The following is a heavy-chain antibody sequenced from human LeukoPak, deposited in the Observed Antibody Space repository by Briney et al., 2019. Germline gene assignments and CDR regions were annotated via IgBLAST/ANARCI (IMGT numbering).Heavy chain of an antibody. D-gene: IGHD5-24*01. J-gene: IGHJ4*02. CDR1: GGTFSSYT. CDR2: SIPFIGIA. Sequence: SVKVSCTASGGTFSSYTISWWRQAPGQRREWRGGSIPFIGIANYAKKFQGRVAITADKSTSAAHMELRSLRSDDTAVYYSARDQGIATISEFDYWGQGTLVTVSS. V-gene: IGHV1-69*17. CDR3: ARDQGIATISEFDY.